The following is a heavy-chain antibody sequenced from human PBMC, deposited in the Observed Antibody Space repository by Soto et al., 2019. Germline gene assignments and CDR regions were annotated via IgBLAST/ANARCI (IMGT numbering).Heavy chain of an antibody. CDR3: ATAPRSNYDFWSGYNKPPYYYYGMDV. D-gene: IGHD3-3*01. V-gene: IGHV1-8*02. Sequence: ASVKVSCKASGGTFSSYDINWVRQATGQGLEWMGWMNPNSGNTGYAQKFQGRVTMTRNTSISTAYMELSSLRSEDTAVYYCATAPRSNYDFWSGYNKPPYYYYGMDVWGQGTTVTVSS. CDR2: MNPNSGNT. J-gene: IGHJ6*02. CDR1: GGTFSSYD.